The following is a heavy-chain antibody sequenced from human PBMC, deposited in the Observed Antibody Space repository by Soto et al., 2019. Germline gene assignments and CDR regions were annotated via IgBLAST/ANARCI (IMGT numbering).Heavy chain of an antibody. CDR3: ARGLVLYYDFWSGYSPTRYYYYMDV. CDR2: INHSGST. D-gene: IGHD3-3*01. CDR1: GGSFSGYY. Sequence: SETLSLTCAVYGGSFSGYYWSWIRQPPGKGLEWIGEINHSGSTNYNPSLKSRVTISVDTSKNQFSLKLSSVTAADTAVYYCARGLVLYYDFWSGYSPTRYYYYMDVWGKGTTVTSP. V-gene: IGHV4-34*01. J-gene: IGHJ6*03.